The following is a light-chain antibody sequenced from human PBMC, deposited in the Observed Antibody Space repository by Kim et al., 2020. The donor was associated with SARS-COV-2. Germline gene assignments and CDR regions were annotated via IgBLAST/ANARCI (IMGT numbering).Light chain of an antibody. CDR3: SSYTSSSTYV. CDR2: DVS. J-gene: IGLJ1*01. V-gene: IGLV2-14*03. CDR1: SSDVGGYNY. Sequence: GPSITISCTGTSSDVGGYNYVSWYQQHPGKAPKLMIYDVSNRPSGVSSRFSGSKSGNTASLTISGLQAEDEADYYCSSYTSSSTYVFGTGTKVTVL.